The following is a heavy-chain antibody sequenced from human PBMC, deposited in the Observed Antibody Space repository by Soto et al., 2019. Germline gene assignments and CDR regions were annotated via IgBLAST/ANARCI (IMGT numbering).Heavy chain of an antibody. Sequence: PGRPKILSCTASGLTFISYSVNWVSQATGKGLEWVSYISSSSSTIYYADSVKGRFTISRDNAKNSLYLQMNSLRAEDTAVYYCAREEGLLNWFDPWGQGTLVTAPQ. D-gene: IGHD1-26*01. CDR2: ISSSSSTI. CDR3: AREEGLLNWFDP. J-gene: IGHJ5*02. CDR1: GLTFISYS. V-gene: IGHV3-48*01.